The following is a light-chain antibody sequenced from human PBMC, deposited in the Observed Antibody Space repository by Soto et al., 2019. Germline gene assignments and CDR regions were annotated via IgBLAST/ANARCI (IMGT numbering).Light chain of an antibody. CDR2: GAS. V-gene: IGKV3-20*01. CDR3: QQYGSSPT. Sequence: EIVLTQSPVTLSLSPWERATLSCRASQSVSSSYLAWYQQKPGQAPRLLIYGASSRATGIPDRFSGSGSGTDFTLTISRLEPEDFAVYYCQQYGSSPTFGQGTRLEIK. CDR1: QSVSSSY. J-gene: IGKJ5*01.